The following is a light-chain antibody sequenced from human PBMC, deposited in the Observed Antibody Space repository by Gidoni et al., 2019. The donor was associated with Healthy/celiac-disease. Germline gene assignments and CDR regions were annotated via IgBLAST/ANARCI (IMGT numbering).Light chain of an antibody. CDR1: QSISSTY. CDR2: GAS. V-gene: IGKV3-20*01. Sequence: EIVLTQSPGTLSLSPGERATLSCRASQSISSTYLAWYQQKLGQAPRLLIYGASSRATGIPDRFRGSGSGTDFTLTISRLEPEDFAVYYCQQYGYSTWTFGQGTKVEIK. J-gene: IGKJ1*01. CDR3: QQYGYSTWT.